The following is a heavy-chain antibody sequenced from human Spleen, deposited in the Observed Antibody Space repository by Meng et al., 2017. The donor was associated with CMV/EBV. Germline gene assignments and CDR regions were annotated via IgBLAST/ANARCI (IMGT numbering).Heavy chain of an antibody. D-gene: IGHD6-13*01. CDR1: GYTFTDYW. Sequence: KVSCKVSGYTFTDYWIGWVRQMAGKGLEWMGFIYPGDSDTKYSPSFQGQVTISADKSISTAYLQWSSLKASDTAMYYCARRGHDSGYSSSWYDYWGQGTLVTVSS. V-gene: IGHV5-51*01. CDR3: ARRGHDSGYSSSWYDY. CDR2: IYPGDSDT. J-gene: IGHJ4*02.